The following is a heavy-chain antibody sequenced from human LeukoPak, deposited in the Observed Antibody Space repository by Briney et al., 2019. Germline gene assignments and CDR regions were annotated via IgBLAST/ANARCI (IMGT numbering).Heavy chain of an antibody. V-gene: IGHV3-30*04. Sequence: GGSLRLSCAASGFTFSSYAMHWVRQAPGKGLEWVALIPYDGSNKYYADSVKGRFTISRDNSKNTLYLQMNSLRVEDTAVYYCAKGAGRDYIWGTSGHRGILDDWGRGTLVTVSS. CDR3: AKGAGRDYIWGTSGHRGILDD. J-gene: IGHJ4*02. CDR1: GFTFSSYA. CDR2: IPYDGSNK. D-gene: IGHD3-16*01.